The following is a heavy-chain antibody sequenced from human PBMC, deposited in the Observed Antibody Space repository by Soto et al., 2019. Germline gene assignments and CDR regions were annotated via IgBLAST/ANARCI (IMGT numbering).Heavy chain of an antibody. CDR3: ATGRFSAMIRGVIMFDP. Sequence: QVLLQESGPGLVKPSETLSLTCTVSGGSISSYYWNWIRQPPGKGLEWIGYIHYSGSTNYNPSLKSRATTAADTSNNRFSRKLSSVTAADTAVYYCATGRFSAMIRGVIMFDPWGQGTLVTVSS. D-gene: IGHD3-10*01. CDR1: GGSISSYY. J-gene: IGHJ5*02. V-gene: IGHV4-59*01. CDR2: IHYSGST.